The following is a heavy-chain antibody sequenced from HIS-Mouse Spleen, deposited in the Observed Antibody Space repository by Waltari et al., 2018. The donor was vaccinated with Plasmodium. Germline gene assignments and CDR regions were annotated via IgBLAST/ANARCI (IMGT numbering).Heavy chain of an antibody. CDR2: ISYDGSNK. J-gene: IGHJ4*02. CDR1: GFTFSSCG. Sequence: QVQLGESGGGVVQPGRSLRLSWAASGFTFSSCGMHWVRQDPGKGLEWVAVISYDGSNKYYADSVKGRFTISRDNSKNTLYLQMNSLRAEDTAVYYCAKILSYSSSPEDYWGQGTLVTVSS. D-gene: IGHD6-6*01. V-gene: IGHV3-30*18. CDR3: AKILSYSSSPEDY.